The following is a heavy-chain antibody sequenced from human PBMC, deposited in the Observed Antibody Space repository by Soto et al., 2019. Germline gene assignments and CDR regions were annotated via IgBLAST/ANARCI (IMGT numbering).Heavy chain of an antibody. Sequence: GASVKVSCKASGGTFSSYAISWVRQAPGQGLEWMGGIIPIFGTANYAQKFQGRVTITADKSTSTAYMELSSLRSEDTAVYYCARGSFMVRGAITLNYYGMDVSGQGTTVTVSS. CDR3: ARGSFMVRGAITLNYYGMDV. V-gene: IGHV1-69*06. CDR1: GGTFSSYA. CDR2: IIPIFGTA. D-gene: IGHD3-10*01. J-gene: IGHJ6*02.